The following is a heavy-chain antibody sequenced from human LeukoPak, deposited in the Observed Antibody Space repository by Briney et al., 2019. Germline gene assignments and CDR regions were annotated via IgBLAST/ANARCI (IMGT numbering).Heavy chain of an antibody. J-gene: IGHJ4*02. CDR3: ARDRYSSGWYDY. V-gene: IGHV4-59*01. CDR1: GGXXSSYX. D-gene: IGHD6-19*01. CDR2: IYYSGST. Sequence: SGGXXSSYXXXXXRXPPGXXXEWIGYIYYSGSTNYNPSLKSRVTISVDTSKNQFSLKLSSVTAADTAVYYCARDRYSSGWYDYWGQGTLVTVSS.